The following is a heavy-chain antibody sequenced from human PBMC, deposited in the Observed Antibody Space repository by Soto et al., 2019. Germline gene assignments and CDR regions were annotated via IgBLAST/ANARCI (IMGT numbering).Heavy chain of an antibody. Sequence: EGSLRLSCAASGFTFSSYWMHWFRQAPGKGLVWVSRINSGGSSTSYADSVKGRFTISRDNAKNTLYLQMNSLRAEDTAVYYCAKVSSRDCSRPVEYWGQATLVTVS. V-gene: IGHV3-74*01. CDR3: AKVSSRDCSRPVEY. D-gene: IGHD2-21*02. J-gene: IGHJ4*02. CDR2: INSGGSST. CDR1: GFTFSSYW.